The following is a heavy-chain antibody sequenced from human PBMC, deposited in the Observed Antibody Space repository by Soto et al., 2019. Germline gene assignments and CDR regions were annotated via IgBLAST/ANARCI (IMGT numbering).Heavy chain of an antibody. V-gene: IGHV3-23*01. D-gene: IGHD5-12*01. J-gene: IGHJ4*02. CDR1: GFTFTSYP. CDR2: ISGSGGST. CDR3: AKAKYSGYDISLNFDY. Sequence: EVQLLESGGGLVQPGGSLNPPCQAPGFTFTSYPMTWARQAPGKGLEWVPGISGSGGSTYNADSVKGRFTSSRDNSKNTLYLQMNSLRVEDTAVYYCAKAKYSGYDISLNFDYWGQGTLATVSS.